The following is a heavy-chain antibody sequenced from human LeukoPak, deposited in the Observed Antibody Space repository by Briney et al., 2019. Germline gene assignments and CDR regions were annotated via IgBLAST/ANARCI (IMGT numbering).Heavy chain of an antibody. CDR2: IRSDGSDT. CDR3: ARDWFHAIDY. Sequence: GGSLRLSCAVSGFTFSSYWMNWVRQAPGKGLEWVSRIRSDGSDTRYAESVKGRFTISRDNAKNTLYLQMNSLRAEDTAVYYCARDWFHAIDYWGQGTLVTVSS. D-gene: IGHD2/OR15-2a*01. CDR1: GFTFSSYW. V-gene: IGHV3-74*01. J-gene: IGHJ4*02.